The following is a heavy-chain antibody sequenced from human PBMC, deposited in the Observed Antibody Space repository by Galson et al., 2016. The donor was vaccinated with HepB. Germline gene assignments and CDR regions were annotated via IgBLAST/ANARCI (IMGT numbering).Heavy chain of an antibody. J-gene: IGHJ6*02. CDR2: IGSSGSPI. CDR1: GFTFSKFS. D-gene: IGHD1-26*01. Sequence: SLRLSCAASGFTFSKFSMDWVRQAPGKGLEWLSHIGSSGSPIYYADSVKGRFTISRDNARDSVRLQMNSLRGDDTAVYYCARDGALSGNEYYYDYYGMDVWGQGTTVTVSS. CDR3: ARDGALSGNEYYYDYYGMDV. V-gene: IGHV3-48*01.